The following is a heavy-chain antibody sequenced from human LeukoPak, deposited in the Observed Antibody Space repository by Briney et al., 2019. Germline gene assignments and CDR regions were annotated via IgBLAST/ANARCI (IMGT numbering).Heavy chain of an antibody. Sequence: GGSLRLSCAASGFTFSSYGMHWVRQAPGKGLEWVAVISYDGSNKYYADSVKGRFTISRDNSNNTLYLQMNSLRAEDTAVYYCAKALNYGNFDYWGQGTLVTVSS. V-gene: IGHV3-30*18. CDR2: ISYDGSNK. CDR1: GFTFSSYG. J-gene: IGHJ4*02. CDR3: AKALNYGNFDY. D-gene: IGHD4-17*01.